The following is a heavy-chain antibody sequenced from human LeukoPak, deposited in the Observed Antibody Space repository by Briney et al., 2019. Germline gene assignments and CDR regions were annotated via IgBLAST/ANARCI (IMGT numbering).Heavy chain of an antibody. CDR1: GGSLSSYY. Sequence: SETLSLTCTVSGGSLSSYYWSWIRQPPGKGLEWIGYIYYSGSTYYNPSLKSRVTISVDRSKNQFSLKLSSVTAADTAVYYCARVYSSGSRAFQHWGQGTLVTVSS. CDR3: ARVYSSGSRAFQH. J-gene: IGHJ1*01. D-gene: IGHD6-19*01. CDR2: IYYSGST. V-gene: IGHV4-59*12.